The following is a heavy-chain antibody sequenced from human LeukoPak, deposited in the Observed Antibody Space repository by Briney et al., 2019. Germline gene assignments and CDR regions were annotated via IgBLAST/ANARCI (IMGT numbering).Heavy chain of an antibody. CDR3: ARIRYCKGGSCPSGVY. V-gene: IGHV3-21*01. CDR2: IDTSSSYI. D-gene: IGHD2-15*01. CDR1: GFPFSSYT. Sequence: GGSLRLSCATSGFPFSSYTMIWVRQVPGKGLEWVSSIDTSSSYIYYADSLKGRFTISRDNAKNSLYLQMSSLRAEDTAIYYCARIRYCKGGSCPSGVYWGQGTLVTVSS. J-gene: IGHJ4*02.